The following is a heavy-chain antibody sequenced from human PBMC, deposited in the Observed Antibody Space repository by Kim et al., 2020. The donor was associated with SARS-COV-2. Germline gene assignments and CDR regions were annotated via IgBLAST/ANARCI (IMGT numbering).Heavy chain of an antibody. Sequence: ASVKVSCKASGYTFTNHAINWVRQAPGRGLEWMGWINTDTGSPTYAPDFTGRFVFSLDTSVSTAYLQIRSLEAEDTALYYCARVVWGVYRYIDSWGQGTLVTVSS. CDR2: INTDTGSP. D-gene: IGHD3-16*02. J-gene: IGHJ4*02. V-gene: IGHV7-4-1*02. CDR3: ARVVWGVYRYIDS. CDR1: GYTFTNHA.